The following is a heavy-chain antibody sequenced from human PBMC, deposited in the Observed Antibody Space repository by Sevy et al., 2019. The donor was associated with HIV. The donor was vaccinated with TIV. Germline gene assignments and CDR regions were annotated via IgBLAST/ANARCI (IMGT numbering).Heavy chain of an antibody. V-gene: IGHV1-2*02. J-gene: IGHJ4*02. Sequence: ASVKVSCKASGYTFNDYSIYWIRQAPGQGFEWMGWINAASGVTNFAQKFQGRVTMTRDTSINTAYMEVYRLTSDDTAVYYCARGGSDGNYWGQGTLVTVSS. CDR1: GYTFNDYS. CDR2: INAASGVT. D-gene: IGHD5-12*01. CDR3: ARGGSDGNY.